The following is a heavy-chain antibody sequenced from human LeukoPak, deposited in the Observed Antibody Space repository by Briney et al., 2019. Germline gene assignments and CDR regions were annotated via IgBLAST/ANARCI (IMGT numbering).Heavy chain of an antibody. D-gene: IGHD5-12*01. Sequence: SETLSLTCTVSGGSISSSSCYWGWIRQPPGKGLEWIGSIYYSGSTYYNPSLKSRVTISVDTSKNQFSLKLSSVTAADTAVYYCARIVAARTFGFDYWGQGTLVTVSS. CDR1: GGSISSSSCY. V-gene: IGHV4-39*01. CDR3: ARIVAARTFGFDY. CDR2: IYYSGST. J-gene: IGHJ4*02.